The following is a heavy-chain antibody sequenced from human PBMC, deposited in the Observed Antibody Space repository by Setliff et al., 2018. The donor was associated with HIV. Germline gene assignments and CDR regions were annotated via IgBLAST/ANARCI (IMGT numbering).Heavy chain of an antibody. CDR1: GESFSAYF. D-gene: IGHD6-19*01. V-gene: IGHV4-34*01. J-gene: IGHJ4*02. CDR2: INHSGVT. Sequence: SETLSLTCAVYGESFSAYFWSWVRQSPGKGLEWIGEINHSGVTNYNPSLKSRLTISVDTSKNQFSLRLRSVTAADTAVYYCATGLTVAPDYWGQGSLVTVSS. CDR3: ATGLTVAPDY.